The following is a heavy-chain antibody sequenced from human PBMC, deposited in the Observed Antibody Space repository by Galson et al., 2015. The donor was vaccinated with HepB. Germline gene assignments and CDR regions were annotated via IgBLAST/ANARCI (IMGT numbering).Heavy chain of an antibody. Sequence: SLRLSCAASGFTFSSYAMSWVRQAPGKGLEWVSAISGSGGSTYYADSVKGRFTISRDNSKNTLYLQMNSLRAEDTAVYYCAKDERYCSSTSCPPRRYYFDYWGQGTLVTVSS. V-gene: IGHV3-23*01. CDR2: ISGSGGST. CDR3: AKDERYCSSTSCPPRRYYFDY. D-gene: IGHD2-2*01. J-gene: IGHJ4*02. CDR1: GFTFSSYA.